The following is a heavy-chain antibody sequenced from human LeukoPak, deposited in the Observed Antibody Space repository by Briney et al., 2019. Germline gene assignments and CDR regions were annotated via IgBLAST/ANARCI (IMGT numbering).Heavy chain of an antibody. Sequence: ASVKVSCKASGYTFTGYYMHRVRQAPGQGLEWMGWINPNSGGTNYAQKFQGRVTMTRDTSISTAYMELSRLRSDDTAVYYCARGVVVVAATSGFDPWGQGTLVTVSS. CDR2: INPNSGGT. V-gene: IGHV1-2*02. CDR3: ARGVVVVAATSGFDP. D-gene: IGHD2-15*01. CDR1: GYTFTGYY. J-gene: IGHJ5*02.